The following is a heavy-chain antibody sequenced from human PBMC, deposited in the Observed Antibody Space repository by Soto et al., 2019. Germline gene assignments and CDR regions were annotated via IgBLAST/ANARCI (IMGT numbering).Heavy chain of an antibody. CDR3: AKEGYYDSSGDYSDAFDI. Sequence: GGSLRLSCAASGFTFSSYAMSWVRQAPGKGLKRVSSISGSGGSTNYADNLKGRFTNSRDNSKKTLYLQMNSLRAEDTAVYYLAKEGYYDSSGDYSDAFDIWGQGTMVTVSS. V-gene: IGHV3-23*01. CDR2: ISGSGGST. J-gene: IGHJ3*02. D-gene: IGHD3-22*01. CDR1: GFTFSSYA.